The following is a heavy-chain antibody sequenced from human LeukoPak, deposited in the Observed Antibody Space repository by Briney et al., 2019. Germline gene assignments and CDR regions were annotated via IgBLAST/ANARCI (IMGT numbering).Heavy chain of an antibody. CDR3: ARDGHCGGDCYYFDY. J-gene: IGHJ4*02. Sequence: SETLSLTCTVSGGSISSGSYYWSWIRQPAGKGLEWIGRIYTSGSTNYNPSLKSRVTISVDTSKNQFSLKLCSVTAADTAVYYCARDGHCGGDCYYFDYWGQGTLVTVSS. CDR1: GGSISSGSYY. V-gene: IGHV4-61*02. D-gene: IGHD2-21*02. CDR2: IYTSGST.